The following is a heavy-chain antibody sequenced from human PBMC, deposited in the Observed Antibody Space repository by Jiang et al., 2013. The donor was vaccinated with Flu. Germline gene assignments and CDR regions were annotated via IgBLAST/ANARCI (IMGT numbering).Heavy chain of an antibody. CDR3: ARLEEMGTVRVAFDF. Sequence: VQLVESGGGVVQPGRSLRLSCAASGFTFSSYAMHWVRQAPGKGLEWVAVISYDGSNKYHADSVKGRFTISRDNSKNTLYLQMNSLRAEDTAVYYCARLEEMGTVRVAFDFWGPGTMVTVS. D-gene: IGHD5-24*01. CDR2: ISYDGSNK. CDR1: GFTFSSYA. V-gene: IGHV3-30*04. J-gene: IGHJ3*01.